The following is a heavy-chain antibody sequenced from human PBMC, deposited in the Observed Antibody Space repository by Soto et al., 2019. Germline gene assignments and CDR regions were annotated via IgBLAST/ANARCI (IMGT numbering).Heavy chain of an antibody. CDR1: GYSISSGYY. D-gene: IGHD3-10*01. CDR3: ARLPYGSGVNWFDP. V-gene: IGHV4-38-2*01. CDR2: IYHSGST. J-gene: IGHJ5*02. Sequence: SETLSLTCVVSGYSISSGYYWGWIRQPPGKGLEWIGSIYHSGSTYYNPSLKSRVTLSVDTSKNQFSLKLSSVTAADTAVYYCARLPYGSGVNWFDPWGDVTRVIVSS.